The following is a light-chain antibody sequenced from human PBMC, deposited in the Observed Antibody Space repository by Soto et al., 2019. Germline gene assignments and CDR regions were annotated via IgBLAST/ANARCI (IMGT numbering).Light chain of an antibody. J-gene: IGKJ1*01. CDR3: QQYQSDTWT. V-gene: IGKV1-5*01. CDR1: EKINKW. Sequence: DRVTITCRASEKINKWLAWYQQKPGKPPKLLISDASSLESGVPSRFRGSGSATEFTLTISELQPDDFETYYCQQYQSDTWTFGQGTKVDIK. CDR2: DAS.